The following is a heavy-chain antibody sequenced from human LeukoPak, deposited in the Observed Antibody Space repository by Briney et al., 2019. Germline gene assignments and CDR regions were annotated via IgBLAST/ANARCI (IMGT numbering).Heavy chain of an antibody. V-gene: IGHV5-51*01. CDR3: ARHFGAQTADYVWGSTATYYYYYGMDV. CDR1: GYSFTSYW. Sequence: GESLKISCKGSGYSFTSYWIGWVRQLPGKGLEWMGIIYPGDSDTRYSPSFQGQVTISADKSISTAYLQWSSLKASDTAMYYCARHFGAQTADYVWGSTATYYYYYGMDVWGQGTTVTVSS. J-gene: IGHJ6*02. D-gene: IGHD3-16*01. CDR2: IYPGDSDT.